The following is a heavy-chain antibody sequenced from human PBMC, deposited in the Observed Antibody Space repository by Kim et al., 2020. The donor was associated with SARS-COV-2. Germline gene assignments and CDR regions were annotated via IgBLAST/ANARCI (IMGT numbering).Heavy chain of an antibody. CDR3: GSRVADSQFIYMDV. Sequence: ASVKVSCKASGYSFTSYGISWARQAPGQGLEWMGWISIFNGYTHYAQKFQDRVTMTMEIFTRTAYMEVTTRTSDDTVSYYCGSRVADSQFIYMDVRGRGTTVTVSS. CDR1: GYSFTSYG. D-gene: IGHD2-15*01. J-gene: IGHJ6*03. CDR2: ISIFNGYT. V-gene: IGHV1-18*01.